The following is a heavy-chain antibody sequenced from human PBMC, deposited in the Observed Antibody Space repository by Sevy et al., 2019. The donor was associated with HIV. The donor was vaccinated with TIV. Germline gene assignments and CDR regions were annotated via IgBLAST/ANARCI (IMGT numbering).Heavy chain of an antibody. Sequence: AAVKVSCKASGGTFSSYAISWVRQAPGQGLEWMGGIIPIFGTANYAQKFQGRVTITADESTSTAYMELSSLRSEDTAVYYCARVGGITIFGVVTKEKNWFDPWGQGTLVTVSS. CDR3: ARVGGITIFGVVTKEKNWFDP. CDR2: IIPIFGTA. CDR1: GGTFSSYA. D-gene: IGHD3-3*01. J-gene: IGHJ5*02. V-gene: IGHV1-69*13.